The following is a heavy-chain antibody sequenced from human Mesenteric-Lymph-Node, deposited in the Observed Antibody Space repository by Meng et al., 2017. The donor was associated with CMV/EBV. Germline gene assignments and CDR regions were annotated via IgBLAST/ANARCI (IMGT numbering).Heavy chain of an antibody. Sequence: GGSLRLSCAASGFTFSSYSMNWVRQAPGKGLEWVSSISSSSSYIYYADSVKGRFTISRDNAKNSLYLQMNSLRAEDTALYYCAKDMGYSSSSPDFDYWGQGTLVTVSS. J-gene: IGHJ4*02. CDR3: AKDMGYSSSSPDFDY. CDR1: GFTFSSYS. CDR2: ISSSSSYI. V-gene: IGHV3-21*04. D-gene: IGHD6-6*01.